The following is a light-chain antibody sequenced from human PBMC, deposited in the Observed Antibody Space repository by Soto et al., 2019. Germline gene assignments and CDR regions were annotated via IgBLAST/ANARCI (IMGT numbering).Light chain of an antibody. CDR2: EVT. J-gene: IGLJ1*01. V-gene: IGLV2-14*01. CDR1: SSDIGGYNA. Sequence: QSALTQPASVSGSPGQTITISCTGTSSDIGGYNAVSWYQHHPGKAPKLIIYEVTHRPSGVSDQFSASKSGNTASLTISGLQAEDEADYYCNSFRVSHLYVFGTGTKV. CDR3: NSFRVSHLYV.